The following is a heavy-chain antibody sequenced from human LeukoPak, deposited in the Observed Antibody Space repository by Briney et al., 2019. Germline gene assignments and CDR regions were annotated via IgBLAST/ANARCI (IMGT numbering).Heavy chain of an antibody. D-gene: IGHD4-11*01. V-gene: IGHV3-7*01. Sequence: PGGSLRLSCAASGFTFSDYWMYWLRQAPGKGLEWVANIKQDGSEKYYVDSVKGRFTISRDNAKNSLYLQMNSLRAEDTAVYYCAKEGAYPIVTYDSWGQGTLVTVSS. J-gene: IGHJ5*01. CDR2: IKQDGSEK. CDR3: AKEGAYPIVTYDS. CDR1: GFTFSDYW.